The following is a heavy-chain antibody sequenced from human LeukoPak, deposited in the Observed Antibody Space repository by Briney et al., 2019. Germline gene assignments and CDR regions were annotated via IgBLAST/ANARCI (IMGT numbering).Heavy chain of an antibody. V-gene: IGHV5-51*01. Sequence: GECLKISCKASGYTFTNYWIGWVRQMPGKGLEWMGIIYPGDSDTRYSPSFRGQVIISADKSIRTAYLQWTSLKASDTAMYYCARHTGEGSHFQHWGQGSLVTVSS. D-gene: IGHD3-16*01. CDR3: ARHTGEGSHFQH. CDR1: GYTFTNYW. CDR2: IYPGDSDT. J-gene: IGHJ1*01.